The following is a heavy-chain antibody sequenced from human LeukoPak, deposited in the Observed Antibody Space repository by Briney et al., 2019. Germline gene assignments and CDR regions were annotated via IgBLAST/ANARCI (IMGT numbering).Heavy chain of an antibody. CDR1: GGSISSYY. J-gene: IGHJ4*02. Sequence: PSETLSLTCTGSGGSISSYYWSWIRQPPGKGLEGIGYIYYSGSTNYNPSLKSRVTISVDTSKNQFSLKLSSVTAADPAVYYCASMDSSGWPFDYWGQGTLVTVSS. CDR2: IYYSGST. CDR3: ASMDSSGWPFDY. D-gene: IGHD6-19*01. V-gene: IGHV4-59*01.